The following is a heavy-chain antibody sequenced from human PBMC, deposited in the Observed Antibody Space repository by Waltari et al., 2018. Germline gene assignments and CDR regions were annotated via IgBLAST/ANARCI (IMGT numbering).Heavy chain of an antibody. CDR1: GYSISSGYY. J-gene: IGHJ4*02. Sequence: QVQLQESGPGLVKPSETLSLTCTVSGYSISSGYYWGWIRQPPGKGLEWIGSIYHSGSTYYTPSPKSRVTISLDTSKNQFSLKLSSVTAADTAVYYCASLQGVGAINSWGQGTLVTVSS. D-gene: IGHD1-26*01. CDR2: IYHSGST. CDR3: ASLQGVGAINS. V-gene: IGHV4-38-2*02.